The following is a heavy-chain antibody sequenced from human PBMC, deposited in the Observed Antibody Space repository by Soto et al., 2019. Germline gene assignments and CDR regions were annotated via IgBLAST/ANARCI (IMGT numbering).Heavy chain of an antibody. J-gene: IGHJ5*02. CDR3: ARDTHADCSGGSCYSGYNWFDP. CDR1: GGSISSGDYY. CDR2: IYYSGST. D-gene: IGHD2-15*01. V-gene: IGHV4-30-4*01. Sequence: SETLSLTCTVSGGSISSGDYYWSWIRQPPGKGLEWIGYIYYSGSTYYNPSLKSRVTISVDTSKNQFSLKLSSVTAADTAVYYCARDTHADCSGGSCYSGYNWFDPCGQGTLVTVSS.